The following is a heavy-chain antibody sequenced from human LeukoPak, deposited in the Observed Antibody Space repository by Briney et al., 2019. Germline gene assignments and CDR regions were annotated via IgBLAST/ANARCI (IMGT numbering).Heavy chain of an antibody. CDR1: GFIFSSYP. J-gene: IGHJ4*02. CDR3: ARLYVWGTYRHLDY. V-gene: IGHV3-64D*06. CDR2: ISSNGGST. Sequence: PGGSLRLSCSASGFIFSSYPMSWARQAPGKGLEYVSAISSNGGSTYYADSVKGRFTISRDNSKNTLYLQMSSLRAEDTALYYCARLYVWGTYRHLDYWGQGTLVTVSS. D-gene: IGHD3-16*02.